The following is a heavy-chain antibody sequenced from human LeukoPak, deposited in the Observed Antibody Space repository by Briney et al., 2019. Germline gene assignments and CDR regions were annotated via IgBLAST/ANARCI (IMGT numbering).Heavy chain of an antibody. CDR2: IYSGGST. V-gene: IGHV3-53*01. CDR3: AKDSSGWYFDY. J-gene: IGHJ4*02. D-gene: IGHD6-19*01. Sequence: GGSLRLSCAASGFTVSSNYMSWVRQAPGKGLEWVSLIYSGGSTDYADSVKGRFTISRDNFKNTVYLQMNSLRAEDTAVYYCAKDSSGWYFDYWGQGTLVTVSS. CDR1: GFTVSSNY.